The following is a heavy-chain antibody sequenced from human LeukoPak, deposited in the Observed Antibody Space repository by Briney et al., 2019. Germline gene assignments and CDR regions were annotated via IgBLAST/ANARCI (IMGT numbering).Heavy chain of an antibody. D-gene: IGHD3-22*01. CDR2: ISGYNGNT. V-gene: IGHV1-18*01. CDR1: GYTFTSYG. CDR3: ARDLRSSGYFFDY. J-gene: IGHJ4*02. Sequence: ASVKVSCRASGYTFTSYGISWVRQAPGQGLEWMGWISGYNGNTIYAQNLQGRVTMTTDTSTSTAYMELRSLRSDDTAVYYCARDLRSSGYFFDYWGQGTLVTVSS.